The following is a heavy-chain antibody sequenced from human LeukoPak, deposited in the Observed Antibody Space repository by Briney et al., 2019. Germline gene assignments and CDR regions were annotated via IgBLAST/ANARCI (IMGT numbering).Heavy chain of an antibody. D-gene: IGHD6-13*01. Sequence: GGSLRLSCAASGFTFSSYSMNWVRQAPGKRLEWVSYISSSSSTIYYADSVKGRFTISRDNAKNSLYLQMNSLRDEDTAVYYCARDVGGPAAAGIFDYWGQGTLVTVSS. V-gene: IGHV3-48*02. CDR2: ISSSSSTI. J-gene: IGHJ4*02. CDR3: ARDVGGPAAAGIFDY. CDR1: GFTFSSYS.